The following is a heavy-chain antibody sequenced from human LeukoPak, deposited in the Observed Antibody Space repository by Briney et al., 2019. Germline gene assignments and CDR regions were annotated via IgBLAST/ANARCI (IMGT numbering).Heavy chain of an antibody. CDR1: GFTFSTCA. D-gene: IGHD2-15*01. J-gene: IGHJ4*02. CDR2: ISGSGSKT. Sequence: GGSLRLSCAASGFTFSTCAINWVRQAPGKGLEWVSAISGSGSKTFYADSVKGRFTISRDNPKNTLYLQMNSLRPEDTAVYYCARDFHLVAANPWGQGTLVTVSS. V-gene: IGHV3-23*01. CDR3: ARDFHLVAANP.